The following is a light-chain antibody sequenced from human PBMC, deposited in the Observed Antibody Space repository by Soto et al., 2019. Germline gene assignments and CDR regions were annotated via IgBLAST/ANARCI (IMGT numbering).Light chain of an antibody. CDR2: EVS. CDR3: SSYTSSSNYV. CDR1: SSDVGGYNY. J-gene: IGLJ1*01. V-gene: IGLV2-14*01. Sequence: QSALTQPASVSGSPGQSITISCTGTSSDVGGYNYVSWYQQHPGKAPKLMIYEVSNRPSGVSNRFSGSKSGNTASLTISGLQAEDEPDYYCSSYTSSSNYVFGNGTKVTVL.